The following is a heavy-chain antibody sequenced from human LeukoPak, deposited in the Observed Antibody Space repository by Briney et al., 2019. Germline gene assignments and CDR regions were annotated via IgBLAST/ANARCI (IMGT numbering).Heavy chain of an antibody. CDR2: IYTSGST. J-gene: IGHJ5*02. Sequence: SETLSLTCTVPGGSISGYYWSWIRQPAGKGLEWIGRIYTSGSTNYNPSLKSRVTMSVDTSKNQFSLKLSSVTAADTAVYYCARGTSIFGPNWFDPWGQGTLVTVSS. D-gene: IGHD3-3*01. V-gene: IGHV4-4*07. CDR3: ARGTSIFGPNWFDP. CDR1: GGSISGYY.